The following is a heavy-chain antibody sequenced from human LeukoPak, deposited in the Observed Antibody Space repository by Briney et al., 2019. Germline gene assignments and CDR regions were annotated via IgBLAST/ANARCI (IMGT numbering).Heavy chain of an antibody. D-gene: IGHD6-13*01. CDR3: ASHQSGGSSDDY. CDR1: GGSISSRSYY. Sequence: SQTRSLTCTVSGGSISSRSYYWSWTRQPAGMGLEWIGRIYTSGSTNYTPSLKSRVTISVDTSKNQFSLKLSPVTAADTAVYYCASHQSGGSSDDYWGQGTLVTVSS. V-gene: IGHV4-61*02. J-gene: IGHJ4*02. CDR2: IYTSGST.